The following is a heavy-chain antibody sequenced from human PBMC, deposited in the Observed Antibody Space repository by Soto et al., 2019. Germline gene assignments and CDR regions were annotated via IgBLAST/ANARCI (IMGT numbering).Heavy chain of an antibody. J-gene: IGHJ3*02. Sequence: SETLCLTCTVSGCSISSYYWSWIRQPPGKGLEWIGYIYYGGGTTYNPSLKSRVTISVDTYKHQFSLKLSSVTAADTAVYYCARLYLYSSFDAFDIWGQGTMVTVSS. V-gene: IGHV4-59*08. CDR2: IYYGGGT. CDR3: ARLYLYSSFDAFDI. D-gene: IGHD6-19*01. CDR1: GCSISSYY.